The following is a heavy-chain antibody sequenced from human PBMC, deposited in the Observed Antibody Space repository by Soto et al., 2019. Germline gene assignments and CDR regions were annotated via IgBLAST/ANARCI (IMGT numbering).Heavy chain of an antibody. V-gene: IGHV4-59*02. Sequence: PSETLSLTCIVSGGSVNNYQWSWIRQPPGKGLEWIGYIYYSGSTSYNPSLKSRVTISLDTSKNQLSLRLSSVTAADTAVYYCAADGSSYGSYYYAMDVWGQGTTVTVSS. J-gene: IGHJ6*02. D-gene: IGHD6-13*01. CDR3: AADGSSYGSYYYAMDV. CDR2: IYYSGST. CDR1: GGSVNNYQ.